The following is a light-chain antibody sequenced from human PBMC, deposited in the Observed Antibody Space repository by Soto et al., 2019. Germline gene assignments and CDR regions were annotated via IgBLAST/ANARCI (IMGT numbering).Light chain of an antibody. CDR2: TAS. CDR1: QVISSR. J-gene: IGKJ4*01. V-gene: IGKV1-12*01. Sequence: DIQMTQSPSSVSASVGDRVTITCRASQVISSRLAWYQQKPGQAPKLLIYTASSLQSGVPSRFSGSGSGTDCTLTISSLQPEDFATYYCQQANSFPLTFGGGTKLEIK. CDR3: QQANSFPLT.